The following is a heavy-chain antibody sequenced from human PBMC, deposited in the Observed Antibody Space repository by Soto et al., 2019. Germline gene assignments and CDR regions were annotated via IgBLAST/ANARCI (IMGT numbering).Heavy chain of an antibody. V-gene: IGHV1-3*01. CDR3: ASGLGYSYGARAFDI. D-gene: IGHD5-18*01. Sequence: GASVKVSCKASGYTFTSYAMHWVRQAPGQRLEWMGWINAGNGNTKYSQKFQGRVTITRDTSASTAYMELSSLRSEDTAVHYCASGLGYSYGARAFDIWGQGTMVTVSS. CDR1: GYTFTSYA. J-gene: IGHJ3*02. CDR2: INAGNGNT.